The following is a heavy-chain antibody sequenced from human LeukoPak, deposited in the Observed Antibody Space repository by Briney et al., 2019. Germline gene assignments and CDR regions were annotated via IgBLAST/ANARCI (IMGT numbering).Heavy chain of an antibody. Sequence: SETLSLTCTVSGGSISSGDYYWNWIRQPPGKGLEWIGYIYYSGSTYYNPSLKSRVTISVDTSKNQFSLKLSSVTAADTAVYYCARGLGSDAFDIWGQGTMVTVSS. CDR2: IYYSGST. J-gene: IGHJ3*02. CDR1: GGSISSGDYY. V-gene: IGHV4-30-4*01. CDR3: ARGLGSDAFDI.